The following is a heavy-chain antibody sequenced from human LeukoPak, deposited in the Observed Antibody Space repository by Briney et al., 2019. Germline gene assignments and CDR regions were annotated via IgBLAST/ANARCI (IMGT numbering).Heavy chain of an antibody. J-gene: IGHJ4*02. Sequence: SETLSLTCTVSGGSISGYYWSWIRQPPGKGLEWIGYIYYSGSTNDNPSLKSRVTISVDTSKNQFSLKLSSVTAADTAVYYCARAMDYSWSFDYWGQGTLVTVSS. CDR2: IYYSGST. CDR3: ARAMDYSWSFDY. V-gene: IGHV4-59*01. D-gene: IGHD2-21*01. CDR1: GGSISGYY.